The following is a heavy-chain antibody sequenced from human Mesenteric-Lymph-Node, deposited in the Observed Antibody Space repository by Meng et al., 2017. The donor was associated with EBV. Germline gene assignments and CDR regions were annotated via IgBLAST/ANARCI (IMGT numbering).Heavy chain of an antibody. CDR3: ARSFTFGGVIVYYFDY. J-gene: IGHJ4*02. CDR1: GYTFTSYG. Sequence: QVQLVQLGAEVKKPGASGKVACKVAGYTFTSYGISWVRQAPGQGLEWMGWISAYNGNTNYAQKLQGRVTMTTDTSTSTAYMELRSLRSDDTAVYYCARSFTFGGVIVYYFDYWGQGTLVTVST. D-gene: IGHD3-16*02. V-gene: IGHV1-18*01. CDR2: ISAYNGNT.